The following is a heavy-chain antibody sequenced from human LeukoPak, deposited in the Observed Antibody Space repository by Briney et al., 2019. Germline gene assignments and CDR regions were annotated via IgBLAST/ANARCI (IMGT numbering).Heavy chain of an antibody. V-gene: IGHV3-30*18. CDR2: ISYDGSNK. Sequence: PGRSLRLSCAASGFTFSSYGMHWVRRAPGKGLEWVAVISYDGSNKYYADSVKGRFTISRDNSKNTLYLQMNSLRAEDTAVYYCAKDRSWARTLAYYSDYWGQGTLVNVSS. D-gene: IGHD1-14*01. CDR3: AKDRSWARTLAYYSDY. J-gene: IGHJ4*02. CDR1: GFTFSSYG.